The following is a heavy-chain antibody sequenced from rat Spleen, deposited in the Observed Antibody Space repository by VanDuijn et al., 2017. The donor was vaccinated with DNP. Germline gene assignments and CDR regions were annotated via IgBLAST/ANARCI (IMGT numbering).Heavy chain of an antibody. CDR3: ATGYFDY. V-gene: IGHV5-19*01. Sequence: EVQLVESGGGLVQPGRSLKLSCAASGFTFSNYGMAWVRQAPTKGLEWVASISPSGGSTYYRDSVKGRFTISRDNAKSTLYLQMDSRRSEDTATYYCATGYFDYWGQGVMVTVSS. CDR2: ISPSGGST. J-gene: IGHJ2*01. CDR1: GFTFSNYG.